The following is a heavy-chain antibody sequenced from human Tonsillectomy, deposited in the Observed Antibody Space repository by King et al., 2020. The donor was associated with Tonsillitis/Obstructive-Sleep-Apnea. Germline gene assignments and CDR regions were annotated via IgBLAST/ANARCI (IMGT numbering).Heavy chain of an antibody. CDR1: GGSISSYY. CDR2: IYYSGST. Sequence: VQLQESGPGLVKPSETLSLTCTVSGGSISSYYWSWLRQPPGKGLEWIGYIYYSGSTNYNPSPKSRVTISVDTSKNQFSLKLSSLTAADTAVYYYARAGATTGSYYFDYWGQGTLVTVSS. J-gene: IGHJ4*02. CDR3: ARAGATTGSYYFDY. D-gene: IGHD1-1*01. V-gene: IGHV4-59*01.